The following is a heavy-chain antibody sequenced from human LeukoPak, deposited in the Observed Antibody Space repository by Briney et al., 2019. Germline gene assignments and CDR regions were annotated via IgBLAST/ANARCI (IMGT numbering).Heavy chain of an antibody. CDR1: GYTFTSYG. V-gene: IGHV1-8*01. D-gene: IGHD3-9*01. J-gene: IGHJ5*02. CDR2: MNPNSGNT. CDR3: ARLGENGLLTGYFYP. Sequence: ASVKVSCKASGYTFTSYGISWVRQAPGQGLEWMGWMNPNSGNTGYAQKFQGRVTMTRDTSITTAYMDLDRLRSDDTAVYYCARLGENGLLTGYFYPWGQGTMVTVSS.